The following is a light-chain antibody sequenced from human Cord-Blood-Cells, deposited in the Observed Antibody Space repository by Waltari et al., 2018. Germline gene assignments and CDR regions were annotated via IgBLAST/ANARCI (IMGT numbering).Light chain of an antibody. Sequence: EIFLTQSSATPSLSSGERANLSCRASQSVSSYLAWYQQKPGQAPRLLIYDASNRATGIPARFSGSGSGTDFTLTISSLEPEDFAVYYCQQRSNWPPATFGGGTKVEIK. CDR2: DAS. J-gene: IGKJ4*01. CDR3: QQRSNWPPAT. V-gene: IGKV3-11*01. CDR1: QSVSSY.